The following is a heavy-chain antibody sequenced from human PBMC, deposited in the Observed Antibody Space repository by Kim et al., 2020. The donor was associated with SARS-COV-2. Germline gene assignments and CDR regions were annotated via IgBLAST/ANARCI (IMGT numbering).Heavy chain of an antibody. D-gene: IGHD2-2*01. Sequence: DSVKGRFTIHRDNSKNTVYLQMNSLRVEDTAVYYCANIVVVPAASYGMDVWGQGTTVTVSS. CDR3: ANIVVVPAASYGMDV. J-gene: IGHJ6*02. V-gene: IGHV3-23*01.